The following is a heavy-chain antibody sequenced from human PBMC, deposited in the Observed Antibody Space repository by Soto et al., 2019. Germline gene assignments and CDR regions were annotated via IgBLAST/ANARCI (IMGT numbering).Heavy chain of an antibody. D-gene: IGHD3-10*01. CDR2: ISPRGEIT. CDR1: GRSITSHY. J-gene: IGHJ4*02. Sequence: AASVKVSCKASGRSITSHYMHWVRQAPGQGLEWMGTISPRGEITNYAQKFKGRVTMSRDASTSTVYMEVSSLRSEDTAVYYCSRVDPGETSPFDHWGQGTLVTVS. CDR3: SRVDPGETSPFDH. V-gene: IGHV1-46*03.